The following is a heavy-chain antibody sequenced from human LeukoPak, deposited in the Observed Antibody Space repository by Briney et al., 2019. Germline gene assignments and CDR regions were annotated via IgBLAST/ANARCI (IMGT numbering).Heavy chain of an antibody. CDR2: ISSGSSYI. D-gene: IGHD4-17*01. CDR3: ARTIYDYGDCRY. Sequence: GGSLRLSCAASGFTFSSYSMNWVRQAPGKGLEWVSSISSGSSYIYYADSVKGRFTISRDNAKNSLYLQMNSLRAEDTAVYYCARTIYDYGDCRYWGQGTLVTVSS. CDR1: GFTFSSYS. J-gene: IGHJ4*02. V-gene: IGHV3-21*01.